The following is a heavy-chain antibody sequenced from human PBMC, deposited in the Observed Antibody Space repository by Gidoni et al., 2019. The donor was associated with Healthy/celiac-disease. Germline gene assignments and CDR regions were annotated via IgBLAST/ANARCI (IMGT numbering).Heavy chain of an antibody. CDR1: GFMFSSDW. J-gene: IGHJ3*02. CDR2: IKEDGSEK. Sequence: EVQLVESGGGLVQPGGSLRLSCAASGFMFSSDWMTWVRQAPGKGLEWVANIKEDGSEKYYVDSVKGRFTISRDNAKNSLHLQMNSVRAEDTAVYYCAREGSSEEWEPLDAFDIWGQGTMVTVSS. D-gene: IGHD1-26*01. V-gene: IGHV3-7*05. CDR3: AREGSSEEWEPLDAFDI.